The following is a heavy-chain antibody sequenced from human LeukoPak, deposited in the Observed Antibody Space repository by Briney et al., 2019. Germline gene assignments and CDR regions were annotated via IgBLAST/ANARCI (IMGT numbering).Heavy chain of an antibody. CDR2: IYYSGST. J-gene: IGHJ6*03. Sequence: SETLSLTCTVSGGSISSHYWSWIRQPPGKGLEWIGYIYYSGSTNYNPSLKSRVTISVDTSKNQFSLKLSSVTAADTAVYYCARVQLGSSSWYYYYYYVDVWGKGTTVTVSS. CDR3: ARVQLGSSSWYYYYYYVDV. D-gene: IGHD6-13*01. V-gene: IGHV4-59*11. CDR1: GGSISSHY.